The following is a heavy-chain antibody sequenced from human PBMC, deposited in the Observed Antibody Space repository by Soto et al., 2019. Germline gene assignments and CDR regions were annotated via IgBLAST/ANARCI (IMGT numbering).Heavy chain of an antibody. V-gene: IGHV1-18*01. CDR1: GYTFTSYG. J-gene: IGHJ4*02. CDR3: ARRYCGRTSCYGFFDY. CDR2: ISAYNGNT. D-gene: IGHD2-2*01. Sequence: QVQLVQSGVEVKKPGASVTVSCKASGYTFTSYGIVWVRQAPGQGLEWMGWISAYNGNTSYAQKYQDRVTMTRDKSRDTADMELRSLTSDDTAVYYCARRYCGRTSCYGFFDYWGQGTLVTVS.